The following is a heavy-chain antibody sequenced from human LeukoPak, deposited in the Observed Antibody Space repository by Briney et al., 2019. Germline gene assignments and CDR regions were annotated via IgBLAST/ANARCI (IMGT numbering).Heavy chain of an antibody. CDR3: ARQSGYLDY. D-gene: IGHD3-3*01. V-gene: IGHV4-59*08. CDR2: IYYSGST. CDR1: GGSISSYY. Sequence: PSETLSLTCTVSGGSISSYYWSWIRQPPGKGLEWIGHIYYSGSTSYNPSLKSRVTISLDTSKNQFSLKLNSVTAADTAVYYCARQSGYLDYWGQGTMVTVSS. J-gene: IGHJ4*02.